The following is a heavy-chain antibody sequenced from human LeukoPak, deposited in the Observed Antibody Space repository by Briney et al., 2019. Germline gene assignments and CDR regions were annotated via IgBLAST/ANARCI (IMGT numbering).Heavy chain of an antibody. CDR2: IYYSGSI. J-gene: IGHJ4*02. CDR3: ARHGRSYFDY. CDR1: GGSISSYY. Sequence: SETLSLTCTVSGGSISSYYWSWIRQPPGKGLEWIGYIYYSGSINYNPSLKSRVTISVDTSKNQFSLKLSSVTAADTAVYYCARHGRSYFDYWGQGTLVTVSS. V-gene: IGHV4-59*08.